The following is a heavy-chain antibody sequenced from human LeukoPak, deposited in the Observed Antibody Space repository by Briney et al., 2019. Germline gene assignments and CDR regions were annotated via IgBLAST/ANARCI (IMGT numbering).Heavy chain of an antibody. J-gene: IGHJ5*02. CDR1: GFAFDDYA. CDR3: AKGVRIVGVNWFDP. D-gene: IGHD1-26*01. V-gene: IGHV3-9*01. CDR2: ISWNSGSI. Sequence: PGGSLRLSCAASGFAFDDYAMRWVRQAPGKGLEWVSGISWNSGSIGYADSVKGRFTVSRDNAKNSLYLQMNSLRAEDTALYYCAKGVRIVGVNWFDPWGQGTLVTVSS.